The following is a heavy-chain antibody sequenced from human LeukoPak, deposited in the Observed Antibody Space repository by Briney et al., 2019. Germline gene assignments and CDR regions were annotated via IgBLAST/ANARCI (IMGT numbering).Heavy chain of an antibody. CDR2: IYTGGST. CDR3: ARAPGYGILTGLLPD. D-gene: IGHD3-9*01. CDR1: GFTVSSNY. Sequence: GGSLRLSCAASGFTVSSNYMSWVRQAPGKGLEWVSVIYTGGSTYYADSVKGRFTISRDNSKNTLYLQMNSLRAKDTAVYYCARAPGYGILTGLLPDWGQGTLVTVSS. J-gene: IGHJ4*02. V-gene: IGHV3-66*01.